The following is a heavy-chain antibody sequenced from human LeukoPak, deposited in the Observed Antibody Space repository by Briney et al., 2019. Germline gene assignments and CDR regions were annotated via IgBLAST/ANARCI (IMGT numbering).Heavy chain of an antibody. V-gene: IGHV1-46*01. J-gene: IGHJ4*02. Sequence: ASVKVSCKASGYTFTSYYMHWVRQAPGQGLEWMGVINPSGDSTSYAPNFQGRVTVTRDTSTSTVYMELSSLRSEDTAIYYCAKIAARDTGEGYWGQGTLVTVSS. CDR2: INPSGDST. CDR1: GYTFTSYY. D-gene: IGHD6-6*01. CDR3: AKIAARDTGEGY.